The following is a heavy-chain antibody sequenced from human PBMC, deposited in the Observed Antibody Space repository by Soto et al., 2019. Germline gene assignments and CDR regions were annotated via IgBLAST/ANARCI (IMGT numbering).Heavy chain of an antibody. J-gene: IGHJ6*02. V-gene: IGHV1-69*13. CDR3: ARDYAPSLGRFLELYGMDV. CDR2: IIPIFGTA. D-gene: IGHD3-3*01. Sequence: ASVKVSCKASGGTFSSYAISWVRQAPGQGLEWMGGIIPIFGTANYAQKFQGRVTITADESTSTAYMELSSLRSEDTAVYYCARDYAPSLGRFLELYGMDVWGQGTTVTVS. CDR1: GGTFSSYA.